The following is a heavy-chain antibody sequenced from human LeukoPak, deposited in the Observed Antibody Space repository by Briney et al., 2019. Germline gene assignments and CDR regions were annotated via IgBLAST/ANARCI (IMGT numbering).Heavy chain of an antibody. D-gene: IGHD3-10*01. Sequence: PGGSLRLSCAASGFTFSSYGMHWVRQAPGKGLEWVSSISSSSSYIYYADSVKGRFTISRDNAKSSLYLQMNSLRAEDTAVYYCARDRVLWFGELFDYWGQGTLVTVSS. CDR3: ARDRVLWFGELFDY. CDR1: GFTFSSYG. CDR2: ISSSSSYI. V-gene: IGHV3-21*01. J-gene: IGHJ4*02.